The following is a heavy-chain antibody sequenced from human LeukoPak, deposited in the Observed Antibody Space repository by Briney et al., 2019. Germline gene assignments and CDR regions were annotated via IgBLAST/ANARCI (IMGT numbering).Heavy chain of an antibody. CDR1: GFTFSSYG. CDR3: RAATFY. Sequence: GGSLRLSCAASGFTFSSYGMHWVRQAPGKGLEWVAVISYDGSNKYYADSVKGRFTISRDNSKNTLYLQMNSLRAEDTAVDYCRAATFYWGQGTLVTVSS. D-gene: IGHD2-15*01. CDR2: ISYDGSNK. J-gene: IGHJ4*02. V-gene: IGHV3-30*03.